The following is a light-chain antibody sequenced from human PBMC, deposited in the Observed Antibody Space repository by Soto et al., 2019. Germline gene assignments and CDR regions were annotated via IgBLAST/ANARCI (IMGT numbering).Light chain of an antibody. J-gene: IGKJ3*01. Sequence: IQLTQSPSSLSASVGDRVTITCRASQGISSYLAWYQQKPGKAPKLLIYAASTLQSGVPSRFSGSGSGTDFILTISSLQPEDFATYYCQQLNSYPPEVTFGPGTKVDIK. V-gene: IGKV1-9*01. CDR2: AAS. CDR3: QQLNSYPPEVT. CDR1: QGISSY.